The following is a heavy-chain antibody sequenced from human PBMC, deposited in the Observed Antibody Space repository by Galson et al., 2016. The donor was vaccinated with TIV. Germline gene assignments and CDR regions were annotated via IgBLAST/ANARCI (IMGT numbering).Heavy chain of an antibody. D-gene: IGHD4-17*01. CDR2: ISRSGVVI. CDR3: ARTQDYGDYTVDY. Sequence: SLRLSCAVSGFTFRSYEMNWVRQAPGKGLEWVSYISRSGVVIHYADSVKGRFTISRDNAENSLYLQMNSLRAEDTAVYYCARTQDYGDYTVDYWGQGTRVTVSS. V-gene: IGHV3-48*03. CDR1: GFTFRSYE. J-gene: IGHJ4*02.